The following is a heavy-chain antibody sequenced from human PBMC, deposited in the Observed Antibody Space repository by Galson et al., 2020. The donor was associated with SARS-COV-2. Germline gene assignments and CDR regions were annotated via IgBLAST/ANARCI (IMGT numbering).Heavy chain of an antibody. V-gene: IGHV4-34*01. Sequence: SETLSLTCAVHGGSFRNYYWTWIRQSPEKGLEWLGEINHRGNTNYNPSLKSRVAMSVDASKNQFSLSLSSVTAADTAVYYCARGAEEGRIIVVVPYYYSYMDVWGSGTTVTVSS. CDR1: GGSFRNYY. D-gene: IGHD2-15*01. CDR2: INHRGNT. J-gene: IGHJ6*03. CDR3: ARGAEEGRIIVVVPYYYSYMDV.